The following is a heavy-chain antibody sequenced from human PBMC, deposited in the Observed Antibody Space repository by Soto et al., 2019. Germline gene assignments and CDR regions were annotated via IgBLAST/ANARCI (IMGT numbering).Heavy chain of an antibody. Sequence: GASVKVSCKTSGYPFPSFEVHWIRQAPGQRPEWMGGISNAGSGNTKYSQKFQDRLTITGVKRATTVYMALSSLASEDTATYYCARESNHYQDFFQNWGQGTQVTVSS. CDR3: ARESNHYQDFFQN. J-gene: IGHJ4*02. CDR1: GYPFPSFE. V-gene: IGHV1-3*01. D-gene: IGHD2-2*01. CDR2: ISNAGSGNT.